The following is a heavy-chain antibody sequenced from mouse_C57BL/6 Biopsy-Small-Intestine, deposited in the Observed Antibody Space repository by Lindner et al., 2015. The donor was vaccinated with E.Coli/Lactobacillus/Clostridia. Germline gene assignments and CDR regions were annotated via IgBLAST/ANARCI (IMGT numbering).Heavy chain of an antibody. J-gene: IGHJ4*01. Sequence: VQLQESGPELVKPGASVKISCKASGYTFSGSWMNWVKQRPGKGLEWIGRIYPGDGETNYNGKFKDKATLTADKSSSTASMQLSSLTSEDSAVYFCARSPGNYYYAMDYWGQGTSVTVSS. CDR1: GYTFSGSW. CDR2: IYPGDGET. D-gene: IGHD2-1*01. CDR3: ARSPGNYYYAMDY. V-gene: IGHV1-82*01.